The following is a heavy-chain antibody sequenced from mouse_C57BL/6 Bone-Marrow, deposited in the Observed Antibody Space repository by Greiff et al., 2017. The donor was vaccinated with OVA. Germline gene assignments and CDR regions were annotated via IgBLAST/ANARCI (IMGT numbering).Heavy chain of an antibody. CDR1: GYTFPSYW. V-gene: IGHV1-74*01. Sequence: QVQLQQPGAELVKPGASVKVSCKASGYTFPSYWMHWVKQRPGQGLEWIGRIHPSDSDTNYNQKFKGKATLTVDKSSSTAYMQLSSLTSEDSAVYYCARSGRYDYDVGWFAYWGQGTLVTVSA. D-gene: IGHD2-4*01. CDR3: ARSGRYDYDVGWFAY. J-gene: IGHJ3*01. CDR2: IHPSDSDT.